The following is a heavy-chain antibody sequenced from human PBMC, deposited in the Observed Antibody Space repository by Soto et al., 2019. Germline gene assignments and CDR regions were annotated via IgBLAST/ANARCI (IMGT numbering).Heavy chain of an antibody. CDR1: GGTFSSYA. J-gene: IGHJ4*02. D-gene: IGHD3-22*01. Sequence: VKFSCKASGGTFSSYAISWVRQAPGQGLEWMGGIIPIFGTANYAQKFQGRVTITADESTSTAYMELSSLRSEDTAVYYCARESSSGTDFHDWGQGTLVTVS. V-gene: IGHV1-69*01. CDR3: ARESSSGTDFHD. CDR2: IIPIFGTA.